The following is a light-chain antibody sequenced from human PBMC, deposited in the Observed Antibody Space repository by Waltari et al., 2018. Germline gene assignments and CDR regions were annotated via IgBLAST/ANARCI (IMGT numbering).Light chain of an antibody. CDR3: CSFAGSHTEI. J-gene: IGLJ2*01. CDR2: YDN. V-gene: IGLV2-11*01. CDR1: INY. Sequence: QSALTQPRSVSGSPGQSVTISCTKPINYVSWYQQHPGKAPKLIIYYDNKRPSGVPDRFSCAKSGNTASLTISGLQTEDEADYYCCSFAGSHTEIFDGGTKLTVL.